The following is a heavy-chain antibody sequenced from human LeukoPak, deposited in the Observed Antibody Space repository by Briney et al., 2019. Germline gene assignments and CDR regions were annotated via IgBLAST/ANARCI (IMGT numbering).Heavy chain of an antibody. CDR1: GGSISSYY. CDR3: ARGGAPLTIFDY. V-gene: IGHV4-59*01. CDR2: IYYSGST. Sequence: SETLSLTCTVSGGSISSYYWSWIRQPPGKGLEWIGYIYYSGSTNYNPSFKSRVTISVDTSKNQFSLKLSSVTAADTAVYYCARGGAPLTIFDYWGQGTLVTVSS. D-gene: IGHD1-26*01. J-gene: IGHJ4*02.